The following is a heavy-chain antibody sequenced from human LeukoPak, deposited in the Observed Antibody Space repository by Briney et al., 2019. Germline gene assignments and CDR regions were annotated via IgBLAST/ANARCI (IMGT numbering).Heavy chain of an antibody. CDR2: IWYDGSNK. V-gene: IGHV3-33*01. J-gene: IGHJ4*02. Sequence: GGSLRLSCAASGFTFSSYGMHWVRQAPGKGLEWVAVIWYDGSNKYYADSVKGRFTISRDNSKNTLYLQMNSLRAEDTAVYYCARGNTXYSPIYWGQGTLVTVSS. CDR3: ARGNTXYSPIY. D-gene: IGHD4-11*01. CDR1: GFTFSSYG.